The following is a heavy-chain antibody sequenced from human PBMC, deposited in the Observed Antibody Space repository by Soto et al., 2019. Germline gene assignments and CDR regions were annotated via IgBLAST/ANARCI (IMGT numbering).Heavy chain of an antibody. V-gene: IGHV3-30*18. J-gene: IGHJ4*02. CDR3: AKAQATHIVVVTALDC. CDR1: GFTFSSYG. CDR2: ISYDGSNK. D-gene: IGHD2-21*02. Sequence: QVQLVESGGGVVQPGRSLRLSCAASGFTFSSYGMHWVRQAPGKGLEWVAVISYDGSNKYYADSVKGRFTISRDNSKNTLYLQMNSLRAEDTAVYYCAKAQATHIVVVTALDCWGQGTLVTVSS.